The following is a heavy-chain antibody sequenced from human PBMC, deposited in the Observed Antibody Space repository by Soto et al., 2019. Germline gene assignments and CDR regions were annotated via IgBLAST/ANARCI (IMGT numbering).Heavy chain of an antibody. Sequence: SETLSLTCTVSGGSISSSSYYWGWIRQPPGKGLEWIGSIYYSGSTYYNPSLKSRVTISVDTSKNQFSLKLSSVTAADTAVYYCSRHLHYDFWSGYSAFDYWGQGTLVTVSS. CDR2: IYYSGST. D-gene: IGHD3-3*01. CDR1: GGSISSSSYY. V-gene: IGHV4-39*01. CDR3: SRHLHYDFWSGYSAFDY. J-gene: IGHJ4*02.